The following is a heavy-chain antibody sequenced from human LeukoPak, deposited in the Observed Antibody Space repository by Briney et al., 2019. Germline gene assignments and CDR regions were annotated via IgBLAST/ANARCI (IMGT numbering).Heavy chain of an antibody. V-gene: IGHV3-48*01. J-gene: IGHJ4*02. CDR2: ISSSSSTI. CDR3: AKEAHRLVAATRGGIGHFDY. CDR1: GFTFSSYS. Sequence: PGGSLRLSCAASGFTFSSYSMNWVRQAPGKGLEWVSYISSSSSTIYYADSVKGRFTISRDNAKNSLYLQMNSLRAEDTAVYYCAKEAHRLVAATRGGIGHFDYWAREPWSPSPQ. D-gene: IGHD2-15*01.